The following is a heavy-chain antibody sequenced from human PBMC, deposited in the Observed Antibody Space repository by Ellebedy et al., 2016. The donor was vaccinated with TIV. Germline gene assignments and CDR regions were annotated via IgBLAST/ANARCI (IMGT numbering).Heavy chain of an antibody. CDR1: GFTFSSYG. Sequence: GESLKISXAASGFTFSSYGMHWVRQAPGKGLEWVAVIWYDGSNKYYADSVKGRFTISRDNSKNTLYLQMNSLRAEDTAVYYCARDGRYYDYVWGANPGYYWGQGTLVTVSS. J-gene: IGHJ4*02. CDR3: ARDGRYYDYVWGANPGYY. V-gene: IGHV3-33*01. D-gene: IGHD3-16*01. CDR2: IWYDGSNK.